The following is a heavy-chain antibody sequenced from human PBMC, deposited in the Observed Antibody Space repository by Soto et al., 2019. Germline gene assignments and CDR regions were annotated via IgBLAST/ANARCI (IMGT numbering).Heavy chain of an antibody. CDR2: IYYSGNT. J-gene: IGHJ4*02. Sequence: SETLSLTCNVSGGPISGDNYWSWIRQPPGKGLEWIGHIYYSGNTDYNPSLKSRLAISIDTSKNQFSLKLSSVTAADTAVYFCAREGGESSDGLYYFDSWGQGSLVTVSS. D-gene: IGHD3-16*01. CDR3: AREGGESSDGLYYFDS. CDR1: GGPISGDNY. V-gene: IGHV4-30-4*01.